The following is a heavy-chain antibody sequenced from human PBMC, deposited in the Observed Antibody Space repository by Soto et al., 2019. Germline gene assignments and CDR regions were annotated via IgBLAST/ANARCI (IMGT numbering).Heavy chain of an antibody. CDR1: GFTFSDNA. CDR3: AKSLSTAVNYGLDV. Sequence: GSLRLSCGASGFTFSDNAMTWVSQAPGKGLEWVSSISDDGDSTYYADSVKGRFAVSRDNSKNTLFLHMNSLGAEDTAVYYCAKSLSTAVNYGLDVWGQGTSVTVSS. V-gene: IGHV3-23*01. J-gene: IGHJ6*02. D-gene: IGHD2-2*01. CDR2: ISDDGDST.